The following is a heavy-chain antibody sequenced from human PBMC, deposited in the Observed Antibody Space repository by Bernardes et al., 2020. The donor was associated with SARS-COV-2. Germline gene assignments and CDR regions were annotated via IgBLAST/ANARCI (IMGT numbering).Heavy chain of an antibody. J-gene: IGHJ6*02. Sequence: ASVKVSCMVSGYTLTALSMHWVRQAPGKGLEWMGGFDPEDGETIYAQKFQGRVTMTEDTSTDTAYMELSSVTAADTAVYYCARGFTVTTFYEWFGLGYGMDVWGQGTTVTVSS. V-gene: IGHV1-24*01. CDR1: GYTLTALS. D-gene: IGHD4-17*01. CDR2: FDPEDGET. CDR3: ARGFTVTTFYEWFGLGYGMDV.